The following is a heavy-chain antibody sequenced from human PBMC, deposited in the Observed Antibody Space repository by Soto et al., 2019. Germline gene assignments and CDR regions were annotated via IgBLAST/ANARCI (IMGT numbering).Heavy chain of an antibody. V-gene: IGHV2-5*02. J-gene: IGHJ6*02. CDR3: VQTPCGGDCLEIYSSHAYYGVDV. Sequence: QITLKESGPTLVKPTQTLTLTCTVSGLSLRTTGVGVGWVRQPPGKALEWLALLYWDDDKRYSPSLKSRLTLTXDXSXKXXVLTMPNMATVDTATYYCVQTPCGGDCLEIYSSHAYYGVDVWGQGTTVTVSS. D-gene: IGHD2-21*02. CDR1: GLSLRTTGVG. CDR2: LYWDDDK.